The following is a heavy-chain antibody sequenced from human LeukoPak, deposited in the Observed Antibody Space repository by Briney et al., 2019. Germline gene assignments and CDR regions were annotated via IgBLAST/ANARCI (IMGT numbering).Heavy chain of an antibody. J-gene: IGHJ4*02. V-gene: IGHV4-4*02. CDR2: IFHGGST. CDR1: GGSISSSHW. D-gene: IGHD3-16*02. CDR3: ASSIIRVDDLSPVDY. Sequence: PSGTLSLTCGVPGGSISSSHWWSWVRQSPGQGLEWIGEIFHGGSTNYNPSLKNRVTISIDKSKNQFSLKLTSVTAADTAVYYCASSIIRVDDLSPVDYWGRGTLVTVSS.